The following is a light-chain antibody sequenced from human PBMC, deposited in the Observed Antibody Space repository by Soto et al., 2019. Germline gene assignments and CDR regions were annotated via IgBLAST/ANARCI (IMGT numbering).Light chain of an antibody. Sequence: ERVMTQSPATLSVSPGDRATLSCRASQSISSNLAWYQQKPGQAPRLLMFRTSSRATGFPDRFSGSGSGTDFTLTITSLEPEDFAVYFCHQRYNWPRVTFGQGTRLEIK. CDR1: QSISSN. J-gene: IGKJ5*01. CDR2: RTS. V-gene: IGKV3-15*01. CDR3: HQRYNWPRVT.